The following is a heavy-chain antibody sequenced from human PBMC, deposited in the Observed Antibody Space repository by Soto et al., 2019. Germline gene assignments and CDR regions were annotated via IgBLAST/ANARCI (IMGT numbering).Heavy chain of an antibody. CDR3: AILGGYYLSLDP. D-gene: IGHD3-3*01. Sequence: QVQLQESGPGLVKPSETLSLTCTVSGGSISSYYWSWIRQPPGKGLEWIGYIYYSGSTNYNPTLKSRVTISLDMSKAHLYLQLSSVTSADTAVYYCAILGGYYLSLDPWGQGTLVTVSS. J-gene: IGHJ5*02. V-gene: IGHV4-59*08. CDR2: IYYSGST. CDR1: GGSISSYY.